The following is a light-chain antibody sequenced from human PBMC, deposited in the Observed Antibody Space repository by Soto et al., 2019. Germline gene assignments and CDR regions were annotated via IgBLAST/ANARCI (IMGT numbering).Light chain of an antibody. CDR2: DAS. Sequence: EIVMTQSPATLSVSPGEIATLSFRASQSVSSNLAWYQQKPGQAPRLLIYDASNRATGIPARFSGSGSGTDFTLTISSLEPEDFAVYYCQQRSNWPLITFGQGTRLEIK. V-gene: IGKV3-11*01. CDR1: QSVSSN. J-gene: IGKJ5*01. CDR3: QQRSNWPLIT.